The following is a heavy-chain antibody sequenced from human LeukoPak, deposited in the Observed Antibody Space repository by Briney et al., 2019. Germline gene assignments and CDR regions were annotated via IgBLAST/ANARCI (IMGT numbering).Heavy chain of an antibody. Sequence: GGSLRLSCSAPGFTFSSYAMHWVRQAPGKGLEYVSAISSNGGSTYYADSVKGRFTISRDNSKNTLYLQMSSLRAEDTAVYYCVKDRGGYSYGYWRSFGDWGQGTLVTVSS. J-gene: IGHJ4*02. D-gene: IGHD5-18*01. V-gene: IGHV3-64D*06. CDR1: GFTFSSYA. CDR2: ISSNGGST. CDR3: VKDRGGYSYGYWRSFGD.